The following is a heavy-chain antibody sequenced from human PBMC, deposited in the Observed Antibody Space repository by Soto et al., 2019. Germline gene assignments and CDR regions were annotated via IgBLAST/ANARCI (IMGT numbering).Heavy chain of an antibody. CDR2: IYYSGST. D-gene: IGHD3-22*01. CDR1: GGSISSGGYC. V-gene: IGHV4-31*03. CDR3: ARAVVRNWFDP. Sequence: SETLSLTCTVSGGSISSGGYCWSWIRQHPGKGLEWIGYIYYSGSTYYNPSLKSRVTISVDTSKNQFSLKLSSVTAADTAVYYCARAVVRNWFDPWGQGTLVTVSS. J-gene: IGHJ5*02.